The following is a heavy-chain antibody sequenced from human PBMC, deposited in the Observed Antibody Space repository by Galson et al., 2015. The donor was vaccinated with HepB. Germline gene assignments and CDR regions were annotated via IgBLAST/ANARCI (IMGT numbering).Heavy chain of an antibody. CDR1: GFTFTNAW. D-gene: IGHD6-19*01. CDR3: TTDAPVIVVAGTDYFYGMDV. J-gene: IGHJ6*02. V-gene: IGHV3-15*01. CDR2: IKSKTDGGTT. Sequence: SLRLSCAASGFTFTNAWMSWVRQAPGKGLEWVGRIKSKTDGGTTDYAAPVKGRFTISRDDSKNTLYLQMNSLKTEDTAVYYCTTDAPVIVVAGTDYFYGMDVWGQGTTVTVSS.